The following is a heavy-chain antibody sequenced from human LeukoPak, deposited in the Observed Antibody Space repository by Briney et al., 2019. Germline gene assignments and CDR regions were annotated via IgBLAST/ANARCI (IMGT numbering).Heavy chain of an antibody. D-gene: IGHD6-19*01. CDR1: GYTFTGYY. CDR2: INPNSGGT. Sequence: ASVKVSCKASGYTFTGYYMHWVRQAPGQGLEWMGWINPNSGGTNYAQKFQGRVTMTRDTSISTAYMELSRLRSDDTAVYYCARPYSSGWYYFDYWGQGTLVTVSP. J-gene: IGHJ4*02. V-gene: IGHV1-2*02. CDR3: ARPYSSGWYYFDY.